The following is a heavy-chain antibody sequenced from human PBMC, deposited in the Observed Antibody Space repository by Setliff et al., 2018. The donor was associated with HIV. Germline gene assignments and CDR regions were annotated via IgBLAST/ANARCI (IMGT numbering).Heavy chain of an antibody. Sequence: GGSLRLSCTASGLTFNNAWMSWVRQAPGKGLEWVGLIKSNSDGATTDYAAPVKGRFSISREDSENTLYLQMNSLRTEDTGIYYCARQGPNSSHLHFFYYYAMDVWSQGTTVTVSS. J-gene: IGHJ6*02. V-gene: IGHV3-15*01. CDR1: GLTFNNAW. CDR2: IKSNSDGATT. CDR3: ARQGPNSSHLHFFYYYAMDV.